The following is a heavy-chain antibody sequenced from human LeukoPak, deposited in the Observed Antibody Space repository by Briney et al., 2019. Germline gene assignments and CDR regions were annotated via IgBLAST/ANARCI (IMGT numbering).Heavy chain of an antibody. J-gene: IGHJ1*01. CDR2: ISYDGINE. V-gene: IGHV3-30*03. D-gene: IGHD4-17*01. CDR3: ATGRVDYGDYGVVKH. CDR1: GFTFSSYA. Sequence: GGSLRLSCAASGFTFSSYAMSWVRQAPGKGLEWVAVISYDGINEYYVDSVRGRFTISRDNSKNSLYLQMESLTIEDTAVYYCATGRVDYGDYGVVKHWGQGTLVTVSS.